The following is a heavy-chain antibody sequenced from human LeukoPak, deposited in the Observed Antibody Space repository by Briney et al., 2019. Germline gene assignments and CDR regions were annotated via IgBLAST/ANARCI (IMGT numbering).Heavy chain of an antibody. CDR2: ISGSGGST. D-gene: IGHD2-2*01. V-gene: IGHV3-23*01. Sequence: GGSLRLSCAASGFTFSSYAMSWVRQAPGKGLEWVSAISGSGGSTYYVDSVKGRFTISRDDSKNTLYLQMNSLRDEDTAVYYCAKGSTSHDYWGQGTLVTVSS. CDR3: AKGSTSHDY. J-gene: IGHJ4*02. CDR1: GFTFSSYA.